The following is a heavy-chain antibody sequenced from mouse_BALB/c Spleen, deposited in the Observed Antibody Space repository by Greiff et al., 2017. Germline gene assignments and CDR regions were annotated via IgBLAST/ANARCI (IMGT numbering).Heavy chain of an antibody. V-gene: IGHV2-9*02. CDR1: GFSLTSYG. CDR2: IWAGGST. D-gene: IGHD1-1*01. CDR3: ARVYYDGSSYRDY. J-gene: IGHJ4*01. Sequence: VHLVESGPGLVAPSQSLSITCTVSGFSLTSYGVHWVRQPPGKGLEWLGVIWAGGSTNYNSALMSRLSISKDNSKSQVFLKMNSLQTDDTAMYYCARVYYDGSSYRDYWGQGTSVTVSS.